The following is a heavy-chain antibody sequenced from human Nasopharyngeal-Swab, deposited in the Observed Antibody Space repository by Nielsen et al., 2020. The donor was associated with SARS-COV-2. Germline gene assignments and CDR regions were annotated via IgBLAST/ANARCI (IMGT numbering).Heavy chain of an antibody. J-gene: IGHJ3*02. D-gene: IGHD3-22*01. Sequence: GESLKISCAASGFTINKYGMNWVRQAPGKGLEWVSHMSNSGATIYYADSVKGRFTISRDNAKNSIYLQMSSLRAEDTAVYYCRGWLATYDIWGQETLVTVSS. CDR1: GFTINKYG. V-gene: IGHV3-48*03. CDR3: RGWLATYDI. CDR2: MSNSGATI.